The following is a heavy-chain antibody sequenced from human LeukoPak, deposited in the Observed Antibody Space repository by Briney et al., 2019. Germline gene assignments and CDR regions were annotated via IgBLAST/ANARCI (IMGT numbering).Heavy chain of an antibody. CDR2: TSSSSSII. J-gene: IGHJ3*02. CDR3: ARSLPNYYDSSGSHAFDI. V-gene: IGHV3-48*01. Sequence: GGSLRLSCAASGFTSSSYAMNWVRQAPGKGLEWVSYTSSSSSIIYYADSVKGRFTISRDNAKNSLYLQMNSLRAEDTAVYYCARSLPNYYDSSGSHAFDIWGQGTMVTVSS. CDR1: GFTSSSYA. D-gene: IGHD3-22*01.